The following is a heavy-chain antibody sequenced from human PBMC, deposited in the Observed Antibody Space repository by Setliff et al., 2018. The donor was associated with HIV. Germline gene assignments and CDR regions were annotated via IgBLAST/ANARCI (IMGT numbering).Heavy chain of an antibody. CDR2: IYHSGNT. CDR1: GYSISSDFY. J-gene: IGHJ3*02. Sequence: LSLTCAVSGYSISSDFYWGWIRQPPGKGLEWIGSIYHSGNTYYMPSLQSRVTISVDMSKNQFSLNLNSVTAADTAVYYCARGQGCGGGCHYAFEMWGQGTMVTVSS. D-gene: IGHD2-21*02. CDR3: ARGQGCGGGCHYAFEM. V-gene: IGHV4-38-2*01.